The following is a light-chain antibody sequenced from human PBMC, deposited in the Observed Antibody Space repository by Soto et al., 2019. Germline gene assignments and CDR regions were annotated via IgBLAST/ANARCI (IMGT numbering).Light chain of an antibody. CDR2: GAS. CDR1: QSVSNNY. V-gene: IGKV3-20*01. Sequence: EIVLTQSPGTLSLSPGEGATLSCRASQSVSNNYLAWYQQNRGQAPRLLIYGASSGATGIPDRFSGSGSGTDFTLTISRLEPEDFAVYYCQQYGTSRTWTFGQGTKV. CDR3: QQYGTSRTWT. J-gene: IGKJ1*01.